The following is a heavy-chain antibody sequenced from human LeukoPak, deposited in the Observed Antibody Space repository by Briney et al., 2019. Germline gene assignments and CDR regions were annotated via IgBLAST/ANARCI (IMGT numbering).Heavy chain of an antibody. D-gene: IGHD1-26*01. CDR2: VNADGGST. CDR3: TKRVKYGGTWDHFAD. CDR1: GFTFDNYH. J-gene: IGHJ4*02. Sequence: AGSLRLSCAASGFTFDNYHMSWVRQAPGKGLEWVSTVNADGGSTYYADSVKGRFTISRDNSKSTLILQMNSLRVEDTALYYCTKRVKYGGTWDHFADWGQGTLVTVSS. V-gene: IGHV3-23*01.